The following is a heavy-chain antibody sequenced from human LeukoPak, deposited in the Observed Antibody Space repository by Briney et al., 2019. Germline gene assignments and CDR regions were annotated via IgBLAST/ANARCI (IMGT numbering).Heavy chain of an antibody. J-gene: IGHJ6*03. D-gene: IGHD2-2*01. Sequence: PSETLSLTCTVSGGSISSYYWSWIRQPAGKGLEWIGRIYTSGSTNYNPSLKSRVTMSVDTSKNQFSLKLSSVTAADTAVYYCARGLVVVPAAIGYYYYYYMDVWGKGTTVTVSS. CDR3: ARGLVVVPAAIGYYYYYYMDV. CDR1: GGSISSYY. V-gene: IGHV4-4*07. CDR2: IYTSGST.